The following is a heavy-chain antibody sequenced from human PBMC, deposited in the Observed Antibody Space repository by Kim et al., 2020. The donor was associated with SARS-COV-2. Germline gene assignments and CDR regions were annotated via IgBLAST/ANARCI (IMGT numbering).Heavy chain of an antibody. CDR3: ARLNGDYDPFDY. V-gene: IGHV5-51*01. D-gene: IGHD4-17*01. J-gene: IGHJ4*02. Sequence: RYSPSFQGQVTTSVEKSLRTAYLHWSSLKASDTAMYYCARLNGDYDPFDYWGQGTLVTVSS.